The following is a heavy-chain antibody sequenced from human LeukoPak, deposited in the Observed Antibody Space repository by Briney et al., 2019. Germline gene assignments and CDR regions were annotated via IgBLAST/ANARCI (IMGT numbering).Heavy chain of an antibody. CDR2: ISSSSSTI. CDR3: ARESLWGIVVVVAASYFDY. CDR1: GITFSSYS. Sequence: GGSLRLSCAASGITFSSYSMNWVRQAPGKGLEWVSYISSSSSTIYYADSVKGRFTISRDNAKNSLYLQMNSLRAEDTAVYYCARESLWGIVVVVAASYFDYWGQGTLVTVSS. D-gene: IGHD2-15*01. V-gene: IGHV3-48*04. J-gene: IGHJ4*02.